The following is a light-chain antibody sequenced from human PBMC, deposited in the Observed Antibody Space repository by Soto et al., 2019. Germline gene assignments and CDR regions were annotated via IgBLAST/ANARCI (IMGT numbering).Light chain of an antibody. V-gene: IGLV2-14*03. CDR3: SSYASSNTQV. Sequence: QSVLTQPASVSGSPGRSITVSCIGSSSDVGGYNYVSWYQQHPGKAPKLMIHDVSNRPSGVSNRFSGSKSGNTASLTISGLQAEDEAYYYCSSYASSNTQVFGGGTKLTVL. J-gene: IGLJ2*01. CDR1: SSDVGGYNY. CDR2: DVS.